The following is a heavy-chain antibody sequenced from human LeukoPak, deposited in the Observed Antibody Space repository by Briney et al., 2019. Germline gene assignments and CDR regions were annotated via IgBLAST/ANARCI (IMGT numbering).Heavy chain of an antibody. V-gene: IGHV3-53*01. J-gene: IGHJ4*02. CDR3: ARGESSDCTCIDY. CDR2: IHGDGST. Sequence: GGSLRLSCAASGFTVSSRYMGWVRQAPGKGLEWVSVIHGDGSTYYADSVKGRFAISRDNSKNTLYLQMNSLRAEDTAVHYCARGESSDCTCIDYWGQGTLVSVSS. CDR1: GFTVSSRY. D-gene: IGHD2-21*02.